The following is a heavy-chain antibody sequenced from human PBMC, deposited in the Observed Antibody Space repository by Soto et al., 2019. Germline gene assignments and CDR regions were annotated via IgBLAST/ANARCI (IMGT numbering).Heavy chain of an antibody. J-gene: IGHJ6*02. D-gene: IGHD2-2*01. Sequence: QVQLVQSGAEVKKPGSSGKVSCKASGGTFSTYAISWVRQPPGQGLDWMGGFIPIFGTANYAQKFQGRVTITADESTSTAYMELSSLRSEDTAVYYCARDSGDIVVVPAAPLYYYYGMDVWGQGTTVTVSS. V-gene: IGHV1-69*01. CDR1: GGTFSTYA. CDR3: ARDSGDIVVVPAAPLYYYYGMDV. CDR2: FIPIFGTA.